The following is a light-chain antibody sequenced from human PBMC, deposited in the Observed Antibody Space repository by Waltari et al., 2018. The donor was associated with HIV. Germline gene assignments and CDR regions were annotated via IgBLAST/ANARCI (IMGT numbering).Light chain of an antibody. CDR1: QAIDNY. V-gene: IGKV1D-8*01. Sequence: VIWMTQSPALLSASTGDKVNITCRLSQAIDNYLAWYQQRPGKAPNLLIYGASTLQSGFPSRISGSGSGTDFTLTISCLQPEDFAVYYCQQYYAFPRTFGHGTKVEVK. CDR3: QQYYAFPRT. CDR2: GAS. J-gene: IGKJ1*01.